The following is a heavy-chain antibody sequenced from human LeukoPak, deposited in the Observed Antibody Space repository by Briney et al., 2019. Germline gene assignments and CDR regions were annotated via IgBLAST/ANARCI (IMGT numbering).Heavy chain of an antibody. CDR3: ARGGLNYYGSGIDY. CDR1: GGSLSSGGYS. Sequence: PSETLSLTCAVSGGSLSSGGYSWRWVRQPPGTGLEWVGYIYYSGSTYYNPSLKSRVTLSVDTSKNQFSLKLSSVTAADTAVYYCARGGLNYYGSGIDYWGQGTLVTVSS. J-gene: IGHJ4*02. V-gene: IGHV4-30-4*07. D-gene: IGHD3-10*01. CDR2: IYYSGST.